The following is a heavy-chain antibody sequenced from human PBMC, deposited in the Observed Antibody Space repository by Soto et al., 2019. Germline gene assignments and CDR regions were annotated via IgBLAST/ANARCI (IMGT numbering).Heavy chain of an antibody. V-gene: IGHV6-1*01. D-gene: IGHD6-13*01. CDR1: GDSVSSNSAA. J-gene: IGHJ6*02. Sequence: PSQTLSLTCAISGDSVSSNSAAWNWIRQSPSRGLEWLGRTYYRSKWYNDYAVSVKSRITINPDTSKNQFSLRLNSVTPEDTAVYYCARVGSIAAAGTGGYYYYGMDVWGQGTTVTVSS. CDR2: TYYRSKWYN. CDR3: ARVGSIAAAGTGGYYYYGMDV.